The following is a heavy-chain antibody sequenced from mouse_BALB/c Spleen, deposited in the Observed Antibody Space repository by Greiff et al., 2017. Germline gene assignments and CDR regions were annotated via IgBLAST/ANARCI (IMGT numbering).Heavy chain of an antibody. CDR3: TRGGRWLTPMDY. Sequence: VQLQQSGAELVKPGASVKLSCKASGYTFTSYYMYWVKQRPGQGLEWIGEINPSNGGTNFNEKFKSKATLTVDKSSSTAYMQLSSLTSEDSAVYYCTRGGRWLTPMDYWGQGTSVTVSS. D-gene: IGHD2-3*01. V-gene: IGHV1S81*02. CDR2: INPSNGGT. J-gene: IGHJ4*01. CDR1: GYTFTSYY.